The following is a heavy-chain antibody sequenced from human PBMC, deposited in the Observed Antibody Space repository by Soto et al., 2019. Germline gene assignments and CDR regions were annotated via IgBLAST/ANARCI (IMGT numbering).Heavy chain of an antibody. CDR2: IYSGGST. D-gene: IGHD5-18*01. J-gene: IGHJ3*02. Sequence: EVQLVESGGGLVQPGGSLRLSCAASGFTVSSNYMSWVRQAPGKGLEWVSVIYSGGSTYYADSVKGRFTISRDNSKNTLYLQMNSLRAEDTAVYYCASSGYSNFPSDAFDIWGQGTMVTVSS. V-gene: IGHV3-66*01. CDR3: ASSGYSNFPSDAFDI. CDR1: GFTVSSNY.